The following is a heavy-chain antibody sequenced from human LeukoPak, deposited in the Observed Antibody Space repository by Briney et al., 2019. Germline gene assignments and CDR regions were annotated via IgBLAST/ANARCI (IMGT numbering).Heavy chain of an antibody. CDR2: IYYSVRP. Sequence: PETLSLTPTLSRGSLTSDYWSWVRQTPGTRLGWMGHIYYSVRPNYNPSPQSRAAISLDTSKNQFSLKLSSVTAADTAVYYCASSSIAVASASAYYYYYMDVWGKGTTVTVSS. CDR3: ASSSIAVASASAYYYYYMDV. V-gene: IGHV4-59*01. J-gene: IGHJ6*03. CDR1: RGSLTSDY. D-gene: IGHD6-19*01.